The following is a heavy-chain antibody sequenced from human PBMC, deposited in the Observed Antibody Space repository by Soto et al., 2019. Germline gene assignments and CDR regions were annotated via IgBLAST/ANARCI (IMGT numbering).Heavy chain of an antibody. Sequence: PGGSLRLSCAASGFTFRNDAIHWVRQAPGNGLEWVAVISRDGSHKYYLDSVKGRFTISRDNSKDTVNLLMNSLRDDDSAMYYCARSRNSAVADSFDFWGQGTLVTVSS. CDR3: ARSRNSAVADSFDF. J-gene: IGHJ4*02. V-gene: IGHV3-30*04. D-gene: IGHD1-26*01. CDR1: GFTFRNDA. CDR2: ISRDGSHK.